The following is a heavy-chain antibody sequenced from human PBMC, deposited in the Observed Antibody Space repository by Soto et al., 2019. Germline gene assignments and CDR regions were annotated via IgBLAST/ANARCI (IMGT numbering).Heavy chain of an antibody. CDR2: IYYSGST. CDR3: ASSTRERGGYYCSGGSCYYGGSFHL. D-gene: IGHD2-15*01. CDR1: GGSIISGGYY. Sequence: QVQLQESGPGLVKPSQTLSLTCTVSGGSIISGGYYWSWIRQHPGKGLEWIGYIYYSGSTYYNPSLKSRVTIPVDTSKNQFSRKLSSVTAADTAVYYCASSTRERGGYYCSGGSCYYGGSFHLWGQGTLVTVSS. V-gene: IGHV4-31*03. J-gene: IGHJ5*02.